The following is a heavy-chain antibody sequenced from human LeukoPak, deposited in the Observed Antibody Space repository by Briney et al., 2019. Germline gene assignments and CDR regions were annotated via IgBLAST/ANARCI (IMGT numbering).Heavy chain of an antibody. CDR2: ISYSGST. CDR3: ARQRYYDILTGYYDVWYFDY. J-gene: IGHJ4*02. CDR1: GGSISSSNYY. D-gene: IGHD3-9*01. Sequence: SETLSLTCTVSGGSISSSNYYWGWIRQPPGKGLQWTGSISYSGSTYYNPSLKSRVTISVDTSNSQFSLKLSSVTAADTAVYYCARQRYYDILTGYYDVWYFDYWGQGTLVTVSS. V-gene: IGHV4-39*01.